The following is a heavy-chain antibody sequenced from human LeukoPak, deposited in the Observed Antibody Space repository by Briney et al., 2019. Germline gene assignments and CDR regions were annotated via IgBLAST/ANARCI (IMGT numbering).Heavy chain of an antibody. CDR1: GYTFTNHW. CDR3: ASLSTSGAYSSGWPPDY. Sequence: GESLKISCKASGYTFTNHWIAWVRQMPGKGLEWMGFIYPDDSDTRYSPSFQGQVTTSADKSISTAYLQWSTLKASDTAMYYCASLSTSGAYSSGWPPDYWGQGTLVTVSS. V-gene: IGHV5-51*01. J-gene: IGHJ4*02. CDR2: IYPDDSDT. D-gene: IGHD6-19*01.